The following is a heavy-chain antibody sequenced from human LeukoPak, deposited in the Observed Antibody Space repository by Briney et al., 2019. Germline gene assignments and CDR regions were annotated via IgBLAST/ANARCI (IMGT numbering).Heavy chain of an antibody. V-gene: IGHV1-2*02. CDR2: INPNSGGT. CDR3: ARAFHPYCSSTSCYPVDY. CDR1: GYTFNGYY. D-gene: IGHD2-2*01. Sequence: ASVKVSCKASGYTFNGYYMHWVRQAPGQGLEWMGWINPNSGGTNYAQKFQGRVTMTRDTSISTAYMELSRLRSDDTAVYYCARAFHPYCSSTSCYPVDYWGQGTLVTVSS. J-gene: IGHJ4*02.